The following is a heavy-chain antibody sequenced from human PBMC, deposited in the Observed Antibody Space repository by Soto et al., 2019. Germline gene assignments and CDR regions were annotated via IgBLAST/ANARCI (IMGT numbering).Heavy chain of an antibody. Sequence: PSETLCLTCAVSVGSISGNNCWNWLRQPPVKGLRWIVEIGNSRTTSHTPSLKSRVTISVAKSKNQFSLKLNPLTAADTAVYYCARRRITTFGEVTNGYGMDVWRKGNTVTVSS. D-gene: IGHD3-3*01. V-gene: IGHV4-4*02. CDR2: IGNSRTT. J-gene: IGHJ6*01. CDR1: VGSISGNNC. CDR3: ARRRITTFGEVTNGYGMDV.